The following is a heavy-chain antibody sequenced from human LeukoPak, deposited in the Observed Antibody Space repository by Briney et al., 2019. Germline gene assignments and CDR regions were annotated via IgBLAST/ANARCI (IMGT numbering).Heavy chain of an antibody. CDR2: ISAYNGNT. D-gene: IGHD1-14*01. CDR3: ARDSPWPRRINPPDY. CDR1: GYTFTSYG. V-gene: IGHV1-18*01. Sequence: GASVKVSCKASGYTFTSYGISWVRQAPGQGLEWMGWISAYNGNTNYAQKLQGRVTMTTDTSTSTAYMELRSLRSDDTAVYYCARDSPWPRRINPPDYWGQGTLVTVSS. J-gene: IGHJ4*02.